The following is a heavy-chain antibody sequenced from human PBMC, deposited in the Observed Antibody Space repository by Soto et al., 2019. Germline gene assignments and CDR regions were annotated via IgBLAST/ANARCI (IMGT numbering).Heavy chain of an antibody. D-gene: IGHD2-8*01. CDR1: GGSISSYY. V-gene: IGHV4-59*01. J-gene: IGHJ6*02. CDR3: ARGGLYGYYYYGMDV. CDR2: IYYSGST. Sequence: LSLTCTVSGGSISSYYWSWIRQPPGKGLEWIGYIYYSGSTNYNPSLKSRVTISVDTSKNQFSLKLSSVTAADTAVYYYARGGLYGYYYYGMDVWGQGTTVTVSS.